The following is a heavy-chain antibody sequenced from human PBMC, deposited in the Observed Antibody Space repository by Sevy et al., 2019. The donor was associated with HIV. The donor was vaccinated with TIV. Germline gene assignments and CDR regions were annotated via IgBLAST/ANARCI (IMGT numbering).Heavy chain of an antibody. CDR3: AKGPFGGNDFAS. D-gene: IGHD2-15*01. CDR2: ISYDGSYK. Sequence: GGSLRLSYAASGFIFSNHGMHWVRQAPGKGLEWVAVISYDGSYKNYGDSVKGRFTISRDNSKNTLYLQMDSLRAEDTAVFYCAKGPFGGNDFASWGQGTLVTVSS. J-gene: IGHJ4*02. CDR1: GFIFSNHG. V-gene: IGHV3-30*18.